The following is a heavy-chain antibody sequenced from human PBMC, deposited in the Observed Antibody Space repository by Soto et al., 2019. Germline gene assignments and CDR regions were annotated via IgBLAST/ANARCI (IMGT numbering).Heavy chain of an antibody. D-gene: IGHD3-16*01. V-gene: IGHV1-18*01. Sequence: GASVKVSFKASGYTFTSYGISWLRQAPGQGLEWMGWVNPDNHNTNYAQNFQHRVSLTTDTSTNTAFLELRGLRSDDTAVYYCARVRFGDPFDYWGQGTLVTVSS. CDR3: ARVRFGDPFDY. J-gene: IGHJ4*02. CDR2: VNPDNHNT. CDR1: GYTFTSYG.